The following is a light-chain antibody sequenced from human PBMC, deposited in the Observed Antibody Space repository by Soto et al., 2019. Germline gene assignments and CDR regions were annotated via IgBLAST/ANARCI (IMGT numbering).Light chain of an antibody. CDR2: TAS. CDR1: RYINR. J-gene: IGKJ2*01. V-gene: IGKV1-5*03. CDR3: QQYQSDPYT. Sequence: DVQMTQSPYTLSASVGDSVTITCRASRYINRLAWYQQKPGRAPKLLIYTASNLDSGVPSRFSGGASGIEFSLTISSLQPDDFATYYCQQYQSDPYTVGQGTKLQIK.